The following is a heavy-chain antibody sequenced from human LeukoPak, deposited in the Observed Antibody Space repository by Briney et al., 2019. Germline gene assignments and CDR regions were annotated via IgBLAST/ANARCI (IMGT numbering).Heavy chain of an antibody. CDR2: ISGSGGST. CDR3: AKDHGYYGSGSPYYFDY. J-gene: IGHJ4*02. D-gene: IGHD3-10*01. Sequence: GGSLRLSCEASGFTFSSYEMNWVRQAPGKGLEWVSAISGSGGSTYYADSVKGRFTISRDNSKNTLYLQMNSLRAEDTAVYYCAKDHGYYGSGSPYYFDYWGQGTLVTVSS. CDR1: GFTFSSYE. V-gene: IGHV3-23*01.